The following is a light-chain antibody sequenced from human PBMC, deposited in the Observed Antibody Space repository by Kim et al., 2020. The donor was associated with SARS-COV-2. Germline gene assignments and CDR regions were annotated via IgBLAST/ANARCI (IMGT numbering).Light chain of an antibody. J-gene: IGKJ3*01. CDR3: MQALHGKA. Sequence: VMSQSPLFLSVTPGEPASISCRSSQSLLHSNGHNYLDWYVQKPGQSPQLLIYLASNRASGVPDRFSGNGSGTDFTLKISRVEAEDVGVYYCMQALHGKAFGPGTKVDIK. V-gene: IGKV2-28*01. CDR1: QSLLHSNGHNY. CDR2: LAS.